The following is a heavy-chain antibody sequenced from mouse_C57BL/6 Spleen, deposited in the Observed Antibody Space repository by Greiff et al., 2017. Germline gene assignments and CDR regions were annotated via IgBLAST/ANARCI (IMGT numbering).Heavy chain of an antibody. CDR1: GYSITSGYY. CDR2: ISYDGSN. Sequence: DVKLQESGPGLVKPSQSLSLTCSVTGYSITSGYYWNWIRQFPGNKLEWMGYISYDGSNNYNPSLKNRISITRDTSKNQFFLKLNSVTTEDTATYYCARDDGYPRGWFAYWGQGTLVTVSA. CDR3: ARDDGYPRGWFAY. J-gene: IGHJ3*01. D-gene: IGHD2-3*01. V-gene: IGHV3-6*01.